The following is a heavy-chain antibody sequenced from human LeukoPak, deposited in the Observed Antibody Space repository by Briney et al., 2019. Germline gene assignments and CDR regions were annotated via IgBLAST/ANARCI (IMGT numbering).Heavy chain of an antibody. CDR2: INHSGST. Sequence: SETLSLTCAAYGGSFSGYYWSWIRQPPGKGLEWIGEINHSGSTNYNPSLKSRVTISVDTSKNQFSLKLSSVTAADTAVYYCARGKAPTYYYGSGSSRPFDYWGQGTLVTVSS. V-gene: IGHV4-34*01. D-gene: IGHD3-10*01. J-gene: IGHJ4*02. CDR3: ARGKAPTYYYGSGSSRPFDY. CDR1: GGSFSGYY.